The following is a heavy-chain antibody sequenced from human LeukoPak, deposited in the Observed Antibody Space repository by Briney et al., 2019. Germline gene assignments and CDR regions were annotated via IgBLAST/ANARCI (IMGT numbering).Heavy chain of an antibody. CDR1: GGTFGSYA. CDR2: IIPIFGTA. CDR3: AREQRWYQRHGAFDI. Sequence: SVKVSCKASGGTFGSYAISWVRQAPGQGLEWMGRIIPIFGTANYAQKFQGRVTITTDESTSTAYMELSSLRSEDTAVYYCAREQRWYQRHGAFDIWGQGTMVTVSS. D-gene: IGHD2-15*01. J-gene: IGHJ3*02. V-gene: IGHV1-69*05.